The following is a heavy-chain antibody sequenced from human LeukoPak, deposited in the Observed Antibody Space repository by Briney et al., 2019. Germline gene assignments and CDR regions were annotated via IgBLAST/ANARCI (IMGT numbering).Heavy chain of an antibody. CDR1: GFTVSSNY. V-gene: IGHV3-53*01. CDR3: ARGRESGYFDY. Sequence: GGSLRLSCAASGFTVSSNYMTWVRQAPGKELEWVSVIYSGGSTYSADSVKGRFTISRDNSKNTLYLQMNSLRAEDTAVYYCARGRESGYFDYWGQGTLVTVSS. CDR2: IYSGGST. J-gene: IGHJ4*02. D-gene: IGHD5-24*01.